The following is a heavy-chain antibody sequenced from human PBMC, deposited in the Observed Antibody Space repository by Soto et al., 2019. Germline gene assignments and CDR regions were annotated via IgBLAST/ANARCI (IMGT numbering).Heavy chain of an antibody. J-gene: IGHJ6*02. Sequence: EVQLVESGGGLVQPGGSLRLSCAASGFTFSSYWMSWVRQAPGKGLEWVANIKQDGSEKYYVDSVKGRFTISRDNAKNSLYLQMNSLRAEDTAVYYCARDRITTFGVVIPYYGMDVWGQGATVTVSS. CDR1: GFTFSSYW. CDR3: ARDRITTFGVVIPYYGMDV. CDR2: IKQDGSEK. V-gene: IGHV3-7*03. D-gene: IGHD3-3*01.